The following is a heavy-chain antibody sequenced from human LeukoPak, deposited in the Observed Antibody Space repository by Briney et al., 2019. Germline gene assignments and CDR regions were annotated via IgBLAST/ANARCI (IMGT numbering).Heavy chain of an antibody. J-gene: IGHJ4*02. CDR3: ARVSEAVPNY. CDR1: GFTFSTYG. V-gene: IGHV3-30*02. Sequence: GGSLRLSCAASGFTFSTYGMHWVRQAPGKGLEWVAFIRYDADNKYYADSVRGRFTISRDNSKNTLFLQMNSLRAEDTAVYYCARVSEAVPNYWGQGTLVTVSS. D-gene: IGHD1-26*01. CDR2: IRYDADNK.